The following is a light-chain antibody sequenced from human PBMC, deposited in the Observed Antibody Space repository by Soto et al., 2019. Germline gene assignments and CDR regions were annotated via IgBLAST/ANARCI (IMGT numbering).Light chain of an antibody. CDR3: QQYNIWTPWT. Sequence: EIVMTQSPATLSVSPGERATLSCRARQRVSSNLACYHQKPGQAPRLLIYGSSTRATGISASCSGSGSGTEFTIIPSSLQSEDVAVYYCQQYNIWTPWTFGQGTKVDIK. CDR1: QRVSSN. V-gene: IGKV3-15*01. CDR2: GSS. J-gene: IGKJ1*01.